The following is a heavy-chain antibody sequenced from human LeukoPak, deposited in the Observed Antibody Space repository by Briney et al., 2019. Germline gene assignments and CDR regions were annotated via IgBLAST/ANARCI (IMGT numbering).Heavy chain of an antibody. D-gene: IGHD6-6*01. Sequence: ASEKVSCKASGYTFTSYYMHWVRQAPGQGLEWMGWISAYNGNTNYAQKLQGRVTMTTDTSTSTAYMELRSLRSDDTAVYYCARTTDSSSLDYWGQGTLVTVSS. CDR3: ARTTDSSSLDY. J-gene: IGHJ4*02. V-gene: IGHV1-18*04. CDR2: ISAYNGNT. CDR1: GYTFTSYY.